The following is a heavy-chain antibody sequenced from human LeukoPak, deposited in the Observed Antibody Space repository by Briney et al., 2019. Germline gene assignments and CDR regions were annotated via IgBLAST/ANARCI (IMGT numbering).Heavy chain of an antibody. J-gene: IGHJ4*02. V-gene: IGHV3-21*01. CDR1: GFTFSSYS. Sequence: GGSLRLSCAASGFTFSSYSMNWVRQAPGKGLEWVSSISSSSSYIYYADSVKGRFTISRDSAKNSLYLQMNSLRAEDTAVYYCAAYCSGGSCYMDFDYWGQGTLVTVSS. CDR3: AAYCSGGSCYMDFDY. D-gene: IGHD2-15*01. CDR2: ISSSSSYI.